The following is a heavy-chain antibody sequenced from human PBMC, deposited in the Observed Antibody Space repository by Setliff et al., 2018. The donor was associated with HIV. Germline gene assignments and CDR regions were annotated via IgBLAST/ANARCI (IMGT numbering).Heavy chain of an antibody. Sequence: SVKVSCKASGDSFRTYAFTWVRQAPGQGLEWMGTIIPTVGKANYRQRFQGRVTMTTDRSASTLHMELRSLRSEDTAVYFCARLCNSNTCPFDHWGQGTQVTVSS. J-gene: IGHJ5*02. V-gene: IGHV1-69*04. D-gene: IGHD2-2*01. CDR3: ARLCNSNTCPFDH. CDR1: GDSFRTYA. CDR2: IIPTVGKA.